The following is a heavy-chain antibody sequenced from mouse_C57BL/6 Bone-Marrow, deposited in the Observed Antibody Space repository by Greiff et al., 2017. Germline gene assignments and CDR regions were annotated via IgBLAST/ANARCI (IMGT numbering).Heavy chain of an antibody. CDR3: ARESYYSNYDRFAY. J-gene: IGHJ3*01. Sequence: EVQRVESGGGLVKPGGSLKLSCAASGFTFSSYAMSWVRQTPEKRLEWVATISDGGSYTYYPDNVKGRFTISRDNAKNNLYLQMSHLKSEDTAMYYCARESYYSNYDRFAYWGQGTLVTVSA. CDR1: GFTFSSYA. CDR2: ISDGGSYT. V-gene: IGHV5-4*01. D-gene: IGHD2-5*01.